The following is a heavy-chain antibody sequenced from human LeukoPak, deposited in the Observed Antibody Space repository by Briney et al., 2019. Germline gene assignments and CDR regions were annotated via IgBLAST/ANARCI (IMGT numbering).Heavy chain of an antibody. Sequence: GSLRLSRAASGFTFSSYWMSWVRQPPGKGLEWIGNIYYHGGTYYNPSLKSRVTISVDTSKNQFSLKLSSVTAADTAVYYCARVYCSGGSCRRGLDYYYYMDVWGKGTTVTVSS. D-gene: IGHD2-15*01. CDR1: GFTFSSYW. CDR2: IYYHGGT. V-gene: IGHV4-59*12. CDR3: ARVYCSGGSCRRGLDYYYYMDV. J-gene: IGHJ6*03.